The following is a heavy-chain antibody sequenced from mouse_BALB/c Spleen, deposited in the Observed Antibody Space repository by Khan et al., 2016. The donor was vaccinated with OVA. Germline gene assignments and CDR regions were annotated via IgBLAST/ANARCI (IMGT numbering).Heavy chain of an antibody. CDR2: IDPPNDDS. D-gene: IGHD2-1*01. Sequence: VQLQQSGAELVKPGASVNLSCSASGFNINDPYIHWVKQRPEQGLEWIGRIDPPNDDSKCGPKFQDKATLTANTSSHTAYLQLTSLTSEDTAVYYCATVYGNPVAYGGQGTLGAVAA. CDR1: GFNINDPY. CDR3: ATVYGNPVAY. J-gene: IGHJ3*01. V-gene: IGHV14-3*02.